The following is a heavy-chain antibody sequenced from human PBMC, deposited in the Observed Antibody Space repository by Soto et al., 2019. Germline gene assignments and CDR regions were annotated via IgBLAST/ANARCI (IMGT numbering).Heavy chain of an antibody. CDR1: GYIFTTYG. CDR2: ISAHNGNT. CDR3: ARGRYGDY. Sequence: QVHLVQSGAEVKKPEASVKVSCKGSGYIFTTYGITWVRQAPGQGLEWMGWISAHNGNTNYAQKLQGRVTVTRDTSTSTAYMELRNLRSDDTAVYYCARGRYGDYWGQGALVTVSS. V-gene: IGHV1-18*01. J-gene: IGHJ4*02. D-gene: IGHD1-1*01.